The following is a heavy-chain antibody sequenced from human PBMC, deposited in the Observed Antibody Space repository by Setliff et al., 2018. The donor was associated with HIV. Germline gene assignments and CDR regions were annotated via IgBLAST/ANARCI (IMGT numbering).Heavy chain of an antibody. CDR1: GYRFSNHF. CDR2: IDPTDGST. CDR3: ARGKQMSRRSDAFDI. J-gene: IGHJ3*02. V-gene: IGHV1-46*01. Sequence: ASVKVSCKSSGYRFSNHFIHWVRQAPGQGLEWMEVIDPTDGSTSFTQKFQGRVTVTRDASTSTVYMELSGLKSEDTAMYYCARGKQMSRRSDAFDIWGQGTKVTVSS. D-gene: IGHD6-6*01.